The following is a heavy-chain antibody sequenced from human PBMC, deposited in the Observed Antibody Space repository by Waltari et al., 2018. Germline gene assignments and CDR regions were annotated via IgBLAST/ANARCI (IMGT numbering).Heavy chain of an antibody. CDR3: ARGIHYYYYGMDV. J-gene: IGHJ6*02. D-gene: IGHD3-10*01. V-gene: IGHV4-34*01. CDR1: GGSFSGYY. CDR2: INHSGSP. Sequence: QVQLQQWGAGLLKPSETLSLTCAVYGGSFSGYYWSWIRQPPGKGLEWIGEINHSGSPNYNPALKSRVTISVDTSKNQFSLKLSSVTAADTAVYYCARGIHYYYYGMDVWGQGTTVTVSS.